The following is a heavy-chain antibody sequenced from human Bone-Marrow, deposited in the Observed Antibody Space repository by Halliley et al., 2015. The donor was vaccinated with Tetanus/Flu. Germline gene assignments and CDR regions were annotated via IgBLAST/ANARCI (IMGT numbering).Heavy chain of an antibody. Sequence: SLRLSCAASGFTFSDYAMSWVRQTPVKGLQWVSAISDSGTYTYYADSVKGRFTISRDNSKNTLYLQMNSLTAEDTAVYFCAKRKVGPTTRYVPASDSWGQGTLVTVSS. CDR1: GFTFSDYA. V-gene: IGHV3-23*01. CDR3: AKRKVGPTTRYVPASDS. D-gene: IGHD1-26*01. J-gene: IGHJ4*02. CDR2: ISDSGTYT.